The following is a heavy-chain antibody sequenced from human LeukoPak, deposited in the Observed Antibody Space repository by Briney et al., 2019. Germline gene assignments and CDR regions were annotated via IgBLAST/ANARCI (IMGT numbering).Heavy chain of an antibody. CDR1: GYTFTSYG. D-gene: IGHD3-22*01. V-gene: IGHV1-18*01. J-gene: IGHJ4*02. CDR2: ISGYNGNT. CDR3: ARDYYYDSSGYYPLFDY. Sequence: ASVKVSCKASGYTFTSYGISWVRHAPGQGLEWMGWISGYNGNTNYAQKLQGRVTMTTDTSTNTAYMELRSLRSDDTAVYYCARDYYYDSSGYYPLFDYWGQRTLVTVSS.